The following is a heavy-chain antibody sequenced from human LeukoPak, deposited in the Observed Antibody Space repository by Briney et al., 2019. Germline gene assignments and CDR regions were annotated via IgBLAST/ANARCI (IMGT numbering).Heavy chain of an antibody. Sequence: GGSLRLSCEASGFTFSSYSMNWVRQAPGKGLEWVSYISSGSGTIYYADSVKGRFTISRDNAKNSLFLQMNSLRAEDTAVYYCARDLTTSSTAYLHHWGQGTLVTVSS. V-gene: IGHV3-48*04. D-gene: IGHD6-6*01. CDR2: ISSGSGTI. CDR3: ARDLTTSSTAYLHH. J-gene: IGHJ1*01. CDR1: GFTFSSYS.